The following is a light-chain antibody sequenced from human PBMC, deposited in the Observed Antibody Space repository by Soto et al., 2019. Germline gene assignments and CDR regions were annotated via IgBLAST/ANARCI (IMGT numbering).Light chain of an antibody. CDR2: EVN. J-gene: IGLJ2*01. CDR1: SSDIGGYNY. V-gene: IGLV2-8*01. CDR3: SSYAGSNMGV. Sequence: QSALTQPPSASGSPGQSVAISCTGTSSDIGGYNYVSWYQIHPGKAPKLVIYEVNKRPSGVPDRFSGSKSGNTASLIVSGLQAEDEADYYCSSYAGSNMGVFGGGTQLTVL.